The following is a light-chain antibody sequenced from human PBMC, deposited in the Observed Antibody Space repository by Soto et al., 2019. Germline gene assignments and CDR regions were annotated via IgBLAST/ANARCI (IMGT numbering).Light chain of an antibody. CDR3: QVWDSSSDHVV. J-gene: IGLJ2*01. CDR2: YDN. Sequence: SYELTQPPSVSVAPGKTARITCGGNNIGSKSVHWYQQKPGQAPVLVIYYDNDRPSGIPERFSGSNSGNTATLTISRVEAXXXXXXYCQVWDSSSDHVVFGGGTKLTV. CDR1: NIGSKS. V-gene: IGLV3-21*04.